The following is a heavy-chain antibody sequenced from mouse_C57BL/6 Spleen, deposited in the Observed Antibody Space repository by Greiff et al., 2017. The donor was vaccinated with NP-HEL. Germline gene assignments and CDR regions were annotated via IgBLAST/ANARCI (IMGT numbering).Heavy chain of an antibody. CDR1: GYTFTDYY. CDR3: AREGETSWFAY. J-gene: IGHJ3*01. CDR2: IYPGSGNT. Sequence: VQLQQSGAELVRPGASVKLSCKASGYTFTDYYINWVKQRPGQGLEWIARIYPGSGNTYYNEKFKGKATLTAEKSSSTAYMQLSSLTSEDSAVYFCAREGETSWFAYWGQGTLVTVSA. V-gene: IGHV1-76*01.